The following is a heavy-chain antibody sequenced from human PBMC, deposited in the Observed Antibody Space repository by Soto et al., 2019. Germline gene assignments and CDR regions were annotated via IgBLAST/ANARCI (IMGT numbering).Heavy chain of an antibody. CDR2: ISSSSSYI. J-gene: IGHJ4*02. V-gene: IGHV3-21*01. D-gene: IGHD3-3*01. CDR3: ARGGAGVLRFLEWSTANFDY. CDR1: GFTFSSYS. Sequence: EVPLVESGGGLVKPGGSLRLSCAASGFTFSSYSMNWVRQAPGKGLEWVSSISSSSSYIYYADSVKGRFTISRDNAKNSLYLQMNSLRAEDTAVYYCARGGAGVLRFLEWSTANFDYWGQGTLVTVSS.